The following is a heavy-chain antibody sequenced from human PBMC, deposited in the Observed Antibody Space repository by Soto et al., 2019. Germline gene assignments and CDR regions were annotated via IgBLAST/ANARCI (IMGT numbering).Heavy chain of an antibody. CDR2: MNPNSGNT. V-gene: IGHV1-8*01. D-gene: IGHD2-21*01. CDR1: GYTFTSYD. Sequence: QVQLVQSGAEVKKPGASVKVSCKASGYTFTSYDINWVRQATGQGFELMGWMNPNSGNTGYAQKFQGSVTMTRNTSISTAYMELSSLRPEDTAVYYCARRVRKWGFDPWGQGTLVTVSS. J-gene: IGHJ5*02. CDR3: ARRVRKWGFDP.